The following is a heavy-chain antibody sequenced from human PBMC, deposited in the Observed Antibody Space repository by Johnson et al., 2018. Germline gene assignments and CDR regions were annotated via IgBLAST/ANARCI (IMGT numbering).Heavy chain of an antibody. CDR1: GGTFSSYA. CDR3: ARDGQAFDI. V-gene: IGHV1-69*01. J-gene: IGHJ3*02. Sequence: VQLVESGPEVKQPGASVKVSCKASGGTFSSYALNWVRQAPGQGLEWMGGIIPMFDTTNYAKKFQGRVTFTADESSTTAYMELSGLTSEDTAIYYWARDGQAFDIWGQGTMVTVSA. CDR2: IIPMFDTT.